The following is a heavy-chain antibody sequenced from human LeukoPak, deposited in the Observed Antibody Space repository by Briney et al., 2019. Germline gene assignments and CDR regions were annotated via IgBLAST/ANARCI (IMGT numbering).Heavy chain of an antibody. CDR1: GLSFSSYA. CDR2: ITGSGSNT. J-gene: IGHJ4*02. CDR3: AKAADCSGGSCYGYFDY. D-gene: IGHD2-15*01. Sequence: GGSLRLSCAASGLSFSSYAMTWVRQAPGKGLEWVSLITGSGSNTYYADSVKGRFTISRDNSKSTLYLQMNSLRAEDTAVYYCAKAADCSGGSCYGYFDYWGQGTLVTVSS. V-gene: IGHV3-23*01.